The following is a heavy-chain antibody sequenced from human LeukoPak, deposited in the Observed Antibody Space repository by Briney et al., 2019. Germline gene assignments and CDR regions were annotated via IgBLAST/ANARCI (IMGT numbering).Heavy chain of an antibody. CDR2: ISSSNNFR. J-gene: IGHJ3*02. CDR1: GFTFSEYY. CDR3: ARPRYYDSSGYYFDI. V-gene: IGHV3-11*03. Sequence: GGSLRLSCAASGFTFSEYYMSWIRQAPGKGLEWVSYISSSNNFRNYADSVKGRFTISRDNAKNSLYLQMNSLRAEDTAVYYCARPRYYDSSGYYFDIWGQGTMVTVSS. D-gene: IGHD3-22*01.